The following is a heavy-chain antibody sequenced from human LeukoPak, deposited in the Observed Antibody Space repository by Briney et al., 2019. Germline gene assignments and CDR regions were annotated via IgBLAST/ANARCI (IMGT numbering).Heavy chain of an antibody. CDR1: GGTFSSYA. D-gene: IGHD2-2*01. Sequence: SVKVSCKASGGTFSSYAISWVRQAPGQGLEWMGGIIPIFGTANYAQKFQGRVTITADESTSTAYMELSSLRSEDTTVYYCAIDIVVVPAASGWFDPWGQGTLVTVSS. V-gene: IGHV1-69*13. J-gene: IGHJ5*02. CDR3: AIDIVVVPAASGWFDP. CDR2: IIPIFGTA.